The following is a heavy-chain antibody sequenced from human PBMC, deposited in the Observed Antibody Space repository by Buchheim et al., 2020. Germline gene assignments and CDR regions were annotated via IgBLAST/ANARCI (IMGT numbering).Heavy chain of an antibody. D-gene: IGHD3-10*01. CDR3: PRHFGPMVQGVNWFDP. CDR2: IYYSGST. Sequence: QLQLQESGPGLVKPSETLSLTCTVSGGSISSSSYYWGWLRQPPGKGLEWIGSIYYSGSTYYTPSLKTRVTISVDTSKNQFSLKLSSVTAADTAVYYCPRHFGPMVQGVNWFDPWGQGTL. V-gene: IGHV4-39*01. J-gene: IGHJ5*02. CDR1: GGSISSSSYY.